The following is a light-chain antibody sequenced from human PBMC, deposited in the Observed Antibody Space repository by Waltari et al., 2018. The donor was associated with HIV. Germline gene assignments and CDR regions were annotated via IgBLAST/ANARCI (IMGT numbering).Light chain of an antibody. CDR2: GAS. CDR3: QQYNIWPPLT. CDR1: QSVSRN. J-gene: IGKJ4*01. Sequence: DRVMMQSPGTLSVSPGGRATLSCRARQSVSRNLAWYQEKPGQPPRLRIYGASTRATGIPARFSATGSGTELTLTISSLQSEDFAVYYWQQYNIWPPLTFGGGTKVEMK. V-gene: IGKV3-15*01.